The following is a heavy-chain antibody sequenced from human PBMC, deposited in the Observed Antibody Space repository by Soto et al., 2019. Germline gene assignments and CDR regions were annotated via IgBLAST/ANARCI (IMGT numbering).Heavy chain of an antibody. D-gene: IGHD6-13*01. V-gene: IGHV3-53*01. CDR1: GFTVSDNY. CDR3: ARALATAAGY. Sequence: GSLRLSCAASGFTVSDNYMSWVRQAPGKGLEWVSVIYSGGSTYYADSVQGRFTISRDNSKNTLYLQMNSLRAEDTAVYYCARALATAAGYWGQGTLVTVSS. CDR2: IYSGGST. J-gene: IGHJ4*02.